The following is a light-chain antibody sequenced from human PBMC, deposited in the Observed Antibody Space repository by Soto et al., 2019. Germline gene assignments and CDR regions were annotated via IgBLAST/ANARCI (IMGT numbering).Light chain of an antibody. Sequence: EIVLTQSPGTLSLSPGERATLSCRASQSVSSVYLAWYQQKPGQAPRLLIYGASSRATGTPDRFSGSGSGTDFTLTISRLEPEDFAVYYCQQHGSSPITFGQGTRLEIK. V-gene: IGKV3-20*01. J-gene: IGKJ5*01. CDR3: QQHGSSPIT. CDR2: GAS. CDR1: QSVSSVY.